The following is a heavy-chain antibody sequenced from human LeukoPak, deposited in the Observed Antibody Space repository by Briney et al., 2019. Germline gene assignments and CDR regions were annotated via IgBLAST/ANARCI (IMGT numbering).Heavy chain of an antibody. CDR2: ISSSSSYI. V-gene: IGHV3-21*01. J-gene: IGHJ6*02. D-gene: IGHD2-8*01. CDR1: GFTFSSYS. Sequence: GGSLRLSCAASGFTFSSYSMIWVRQAPGKGLEWVSSISSSSSYIYYADSVKRRFTISRDNTKNSLYLQMNSLRAEDTAVYYCARDGEMVYAHIYYYYGMDVWGQGTTVTVSS. CDR3: ARDGEMVYAHIYYYYGMDV.